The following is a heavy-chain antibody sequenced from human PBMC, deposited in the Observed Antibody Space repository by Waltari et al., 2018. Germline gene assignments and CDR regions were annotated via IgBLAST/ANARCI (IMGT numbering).Heavy chain of an antibody. CDR3: ARRQLGGAFDP. Sequence: QVQLVQSGAEVRKPGSSVKVSCKASGGTFGSYAITWVRQAPGEGLEWMGGTIPIFGTAPNYAQKFQGRLTITADESTATVYMDLSSLRSDDTAVYYCARRQLGGAFDPWGQGTLVSVSS. D-gene: IGHD3-16*01. V-gene: IGHV1-69*12. J-gene: IGHJ5*02. CDR2: TIPIFGTAP. CDR1: GGTFGSYA.